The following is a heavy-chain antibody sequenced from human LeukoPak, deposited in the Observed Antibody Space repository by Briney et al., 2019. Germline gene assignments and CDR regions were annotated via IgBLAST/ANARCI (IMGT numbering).Heavy chain of an antibody. D-gene: IGHD3-10*01. CDR1: GFTFSSNS. J-gene: IGHJ4*02. V-gene: IGHV3-48*01. Sequence: GGSLRLSCAASGFTFSSNSMNWVRQAPGKGLEWVSYISSSSSTIYYADSVKGRFTISRDNAKNTLYLQMNSLRAEDTAVYYCAKDTLWFGEGWGQGTLVTVSS. CDR2: ISSSSSTI. CDR3: AKDTLWFGEG.